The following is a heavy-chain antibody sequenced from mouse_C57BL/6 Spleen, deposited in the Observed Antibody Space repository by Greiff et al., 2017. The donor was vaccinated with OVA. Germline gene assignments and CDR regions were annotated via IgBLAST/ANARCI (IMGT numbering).Heavy chain of an antibody. D-gene: IGHD4-1*01. CDR3: ARREANWGYFDY. CDR1: GYTFTSYW. J-gene: IGHJ2*01. V-gene: IGHV1-55*01. Sequence: VQLQQSGAELVKPGASVKMSCKASGYTFTSYWITWVKQRPGQGLEWIGDIYPGSGSTNYNEKFKSKATLTVDTSSSTAYMQLSSLTSEDSAVYYCARREANWGYFDYWGQGTTLTVSS. CDR2: IYPGSGST.